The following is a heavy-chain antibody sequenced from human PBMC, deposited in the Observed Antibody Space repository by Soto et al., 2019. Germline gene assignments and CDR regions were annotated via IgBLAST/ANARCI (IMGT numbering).Heavy chain of an antibody. V-gene: IGHV3-49*05. J-gene: IGHJ6*02. CDR3: TRYTYTSRYSYFGMDV. Sequence: NPGGSLRLSCTCSGFTFVDYAISWSRQAPGKGLEWVGVIRSKAYGETTDYAASVKGRFTILRDNSKSIAYLQLNSLQSDDTGVYYCTRYTYTSRYSYFGMDVWGHGTTVTVSS. CDR2: IRSKAYGETT. D-gene: IGHD2-2*01. CDR1: GFTFVDYA.